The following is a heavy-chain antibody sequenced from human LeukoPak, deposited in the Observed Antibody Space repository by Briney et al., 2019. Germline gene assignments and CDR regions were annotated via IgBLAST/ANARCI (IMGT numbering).Heavy chain of an antibody. CDR3: ARVKGATDY. CDR2: IGSSGSSI. Sequence: PGGSLRVSCAASGFTFSAYYMTWIRQAPGKGLEWVSYIGSSGSSIYYADSVRGRFTISRDNAKNSLYLQMNSLRAEDTAVYYCARVKGATDYWGQGTLVTVSS. D-gene: IGHD3-16*01. J-gene: IGHJ4*02. V-gene: IGHV3-11*01. CDR1: GFTFSAYY.